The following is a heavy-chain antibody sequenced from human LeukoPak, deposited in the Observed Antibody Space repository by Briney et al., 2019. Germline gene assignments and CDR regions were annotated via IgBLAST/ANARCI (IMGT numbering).Heavy chain of an antibody. CDR1: GFTFSKAW. D-gene: IGHD3-10*01. CDR3: AMDNYKELLPD. J-gene: IGHJ4*02. V-gene: IGHV4-4*02. Sequence: GSLRLSCAASGFTFSKAWMSPVRQPPGKGLEWIGEIYYTGDTNYNPSLKSRVTISVDKSKNQFSLRLNSVTAADTAVYYCAMDNYKELLPDWGRGTLVTVSS. CDR2: IYYTGDT.